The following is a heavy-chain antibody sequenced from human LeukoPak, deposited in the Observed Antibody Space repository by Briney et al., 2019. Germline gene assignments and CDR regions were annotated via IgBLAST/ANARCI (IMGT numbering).Heavy chain of an antibody. CDR1: GGSISSSSYY. J-gene: IGHJ6*03. CDR3: ARQKEVIAVTGGYYYYMDV. CDR2: IYYSGST. Sequence: SETLSLTCTVSGGSISSSSYYWGWIRQPPGKGLEWIGSIYYSGSTYYNPSLKSRVTISVDTSKNQFSLKLSSVTAADTAVYYCARQKEVIAVTGGYYYYMDVWGKGTTVTISS. V-gene: IGHV4-39*01. D-gene: IGHD6-19*01.